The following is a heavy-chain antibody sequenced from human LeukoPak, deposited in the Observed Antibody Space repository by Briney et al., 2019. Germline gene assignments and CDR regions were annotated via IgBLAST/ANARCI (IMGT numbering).Heavy chain of an antibody. CDR2: ISSSSSYI. CDR3: AREHIGRYRGAFDY. V-gene: IGHV3-21*01. J-gene: IGHJ4*02. Sequence: GGSLRLSCAASGFTFSSYSMNWVRQAPGKGLEWVSSISSSSSYIYYADSVKGRFTISRDNAKNSLYLQMNSLRAEDTAVYYCAREHIGRYRGAFDYWGQGTLVTVSS. D-gene: IGHD6-19*01. CDR1: GFTFSSYS.